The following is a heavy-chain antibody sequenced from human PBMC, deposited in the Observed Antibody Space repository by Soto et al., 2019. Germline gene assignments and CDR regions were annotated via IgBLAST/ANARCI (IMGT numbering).Heavy chain of an antibody. Sequence: GGSLRLSCAASGFTFNSYAMSWVRQAPGKGLEWVSTIIGSGGSTYYADSVKGRFSVSRDNSKNTLYLQMNSLRAEDTAVYYCAKDQTDVTLFDYWGQGTLVTVSS. J-gene: IGHJ4*02. CDR3: AKDQTDVTLFDY. V-gene: IGHV3-23*01. CDR2: IIGSGGST. CDR1: GFTFNSYA. D-gene: IGHD2-21*02.